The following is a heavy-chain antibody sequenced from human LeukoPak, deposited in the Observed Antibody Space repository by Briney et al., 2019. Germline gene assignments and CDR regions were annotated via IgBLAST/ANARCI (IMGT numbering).Heavy chain of an antibody. CDR1: GGSISSSSYY. CDR2: IYYSGST. Sequence: SETLSLTCTVSGGSISSSSYYWGWIRQPPGKGLEWIGSIYYSGSTYYNPSLKSRVTISVDTSKNQFSLKLNSVTAADSAVYFCASPKRRYYYYMDVWGKGTTVTVSS. CDR3: ASPKRRYYYYMDV. V-gene: IGHV4-39*07. J-gene: IGHJ6*03.